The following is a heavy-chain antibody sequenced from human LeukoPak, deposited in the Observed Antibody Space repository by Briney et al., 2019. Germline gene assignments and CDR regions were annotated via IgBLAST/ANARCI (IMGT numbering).Heavy chain of an antibody. CDR3: AKGGASVTRYVDY. CDR2: MSNSGENT. Sequence: PGGSLRFSCAASGFTFSSYSMQWVRQTPGKGLEWVGIMSNSGENTFYGEAVKGRFTISRDNSQNTLYLQMNSLRPEDTAVYYCAKGGASVTRYVDYWGQGTLVTVSS. V-gene: IGHV3-30*18. CDR1: GFTFSSYS. D-gene: IGHD4-17*01. J-gene: IGHJ4*02.